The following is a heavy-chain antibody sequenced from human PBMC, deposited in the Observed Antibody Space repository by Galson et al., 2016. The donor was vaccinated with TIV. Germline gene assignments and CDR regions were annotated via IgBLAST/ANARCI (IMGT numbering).Heavy chain of an antibody. CDR1: GFTVSSNY. CDR2: ISAGDIT. CDR3: ARARSGWFDS. J-gene: IGHJ5*01. V-gene: IGHV3-66*01. D-gene: IGHD6-19*01. Sequence: SLRLSCAASGFTVSSNYMSWVRQAPGKGLEWVSVISAGDITYYTDSVKGRITISRDNSKNTLYLQMNSLRAEDTAVYYCARARSGWFDSWGQGILVTVS.